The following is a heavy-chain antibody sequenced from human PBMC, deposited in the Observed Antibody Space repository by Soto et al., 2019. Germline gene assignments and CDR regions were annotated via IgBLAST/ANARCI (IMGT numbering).Heavy chain of an antibody. CDR1: GFTFSSYA. Sequence: PVGSLRLSCAASGFTFSSYAMTWVRQAPGKGLEWVSGVSGTGGSAYYADSVKGRFTISRDKSPNTLYLHMNSLGAEDTSVYYCARGSAYSDCDFEYWGQGTLVTVSS. D-gene: IGHD2-21*02. CDR2: VSGTGGSA. J-gene: IGHJ4*02. CDR3: ARGSAYSDCDFEY. V-gene: IGHV3-23*01.